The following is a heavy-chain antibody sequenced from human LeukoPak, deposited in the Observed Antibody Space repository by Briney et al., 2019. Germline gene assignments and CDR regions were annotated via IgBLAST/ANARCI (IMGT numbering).Heavy chain of an antibody. Sequence: GGSLRLSCAASGFTFSSYEMNWVRQAPGKGLEWVSYISSSGSTIYYADSVKGRFTISRDNAKNSLYLQMNSLRAEDTALYHCASESVAGYFDYWGQGTLVTVSS. CDR2: ISSSGSTI. CDR3: ASESVAGYFDY. D-gene: IGHD6-19*01. V-gene: IGHV3-48*03. J-gene: IGHJ4*02. CDR1: GFTFSSYE.